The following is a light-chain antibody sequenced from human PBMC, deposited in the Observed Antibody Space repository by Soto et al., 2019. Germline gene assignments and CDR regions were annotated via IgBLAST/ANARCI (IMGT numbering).Light chain of an antibody. V-gene: IGKV1-5*01. CDR1: QSISSW. Sequence: DIQVTQFPSTLSASVGDRVTITCRASQSISSWLAWYQQKPGKAPKLLIYDASSLQSGVPSRFSGSGSGTDFALTISSLQPEDSAVYYCQQSHSSPLSFGGGTKVDIK. CDR2: DAS. CDR3: QQSHSSPLS. J-gene: IGKJ4*01.